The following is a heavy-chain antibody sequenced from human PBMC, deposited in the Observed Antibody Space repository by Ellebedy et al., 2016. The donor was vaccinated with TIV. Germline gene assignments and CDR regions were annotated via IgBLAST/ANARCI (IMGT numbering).Heavy chain of an antibody. D-gene: IGHD3-22*01. J-gene: IGHJ4*02. CDR2: IYYSGST. Sequence: SETLSLXCTVSGGPISSRTYYWGCIRQPPGMGLVWIGSIYYSGSTYYNPSLKTRVTISIDTSSNQFSLKLSSVTAADTAVYYCARDNYSNTRGYYYFPPHAFDSWGQGTLVTVSS. CDR3: ARDNYSNTRGYYYFPPHAFDS. V-gene: IGHV4-39*07. CDR1: GGPISSRTYY.